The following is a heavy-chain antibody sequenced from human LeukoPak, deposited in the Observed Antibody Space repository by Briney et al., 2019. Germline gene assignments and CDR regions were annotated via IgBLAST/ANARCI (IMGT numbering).Heavy chain of an antibody. D-gene: IGHD7-27*01. J-gene: IGHJ4*02. V-gene: IGHV3-74*01. Sequence: GGTLRLSYAASGFTFSFFWMHWVRHAPGKGVVCVSRIDSDGATTGYADSVKGRFTISRDNAKDTLYPQMNSLRADDTAVYYCARGLLGIHDYWGQGTLVTVSS. CDR3: ARGLLGIHDY. CDR1: GFTFSFFW. CDR2: IDSDGATT.